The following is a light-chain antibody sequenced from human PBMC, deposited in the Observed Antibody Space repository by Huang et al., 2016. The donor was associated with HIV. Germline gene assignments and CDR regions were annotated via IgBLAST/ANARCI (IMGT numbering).Light chain of an antibody. J-gene: IGKJ4*01. CDR3: EQYDNWPLT. CDR2: GAS. V-gene: IGKV3-15*01. CDR1: QSVSSN. Sequence: EMVMTQSPATLSVSPGDRATLSCRASQSVSSNLAWYQQKPGQAPRLLIYGASTRATGIPARFSGSGSGTEFNLTISSLQSEDFAVYYCEQYDNWPLTFGGGTKVEIK.